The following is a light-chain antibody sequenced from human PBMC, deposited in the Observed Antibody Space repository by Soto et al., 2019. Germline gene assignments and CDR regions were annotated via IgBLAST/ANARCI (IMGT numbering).Light chain of an antibody. V-gene: IGKV3-15*01. Sequence: EIVMTQSPATLSVSPGERATLSCRASQSVSSNLAWYQQKPGQAPRLLIYGASTRATGIPARFSGSGSGTEFTLTISSLQAEDVAVYYCQQYYSFPFAFGPGTKVDIK. CDR2: GAS. J-gene: IGKJ3*01. CDR1: QSVSSN. CDR3: QQYYSFPFA.